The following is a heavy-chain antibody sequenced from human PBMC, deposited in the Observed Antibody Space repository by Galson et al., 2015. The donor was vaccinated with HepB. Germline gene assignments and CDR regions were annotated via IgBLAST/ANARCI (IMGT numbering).Heavy chain of an antibody. D-gene: IGHD3-22*01. CDR1: GGSISSSSYY. CDR2: IYYSGGT. J-gene: IGHJ5*02. Sequence: SETLSLTCTVSGGSISSSSYYWGWIRQPPGKGLEWIGSIYYSGGTDYNPSLKSRVTISVDTSKNQFSLKLSSVTAADTAVYYCARHDSSGYYLGCFDPWGQGTLVTVSS. V-gene: IGHV4-39*01. CDR3: ARHDSSGYYLGCFDP.